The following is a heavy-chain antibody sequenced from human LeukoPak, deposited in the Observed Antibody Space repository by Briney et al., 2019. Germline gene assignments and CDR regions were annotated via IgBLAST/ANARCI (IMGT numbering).Heavy chain of an antibody. D-gene: IGHD3-10*01. Sequence: GGSLRLSSADSGFTFSSYAMSWVPQAPGKGLEWVSPISGSGGSTYYADSGKGRFTISRDNSKNTLYLQMNSLRAEDTAVYYCLMDYYGSGSYYNVRDYWGQGTLVTVSS. V-gene: IGHV3-23*01. CDR1: GFTFSSYA. CDR3: LMDYYGSGSYYNVRDY. CDR2: ISGSGGST. J-gene: IGHJ4*02.